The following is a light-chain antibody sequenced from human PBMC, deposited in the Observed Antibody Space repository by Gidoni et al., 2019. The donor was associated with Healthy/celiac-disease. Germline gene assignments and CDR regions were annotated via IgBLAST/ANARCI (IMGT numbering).Light chain of an antibody. J-gene: IGKJ2*01. CDR1: QSVSSSY. CDR3: QQYGSSPRT. Sequence: ELALTPSPGTLSLSPGERATLSCRASQSVSSSYLAWYQQKPGQAPRLLIYGASSRATGIPDRFSGSGSGTDFTLTISRLEPEDFAVYYCQQYGSSPRTFGQGTKLEIK. V-gene: IGKV3-20*01. CDR2: GAS.